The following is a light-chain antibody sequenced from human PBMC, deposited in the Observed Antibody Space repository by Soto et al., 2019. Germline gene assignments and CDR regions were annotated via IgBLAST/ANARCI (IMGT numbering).Light chain of an antibody. CDR2: DAS. V-gene: IGKV1-33*01. Sequence: DTQMSQRQSSLSASVGDRVTITCQASQDIYNYLNWYQQKPGKAPKLLICDASNLETGVPSRFSGSGSGTDFTFTISSLQPEDIATYYCQQDDNRPITFGQVALLEI. J-gene: IGKJ5*01. CDR3: QQDDNRPIT. CDR1: QDIYNY.